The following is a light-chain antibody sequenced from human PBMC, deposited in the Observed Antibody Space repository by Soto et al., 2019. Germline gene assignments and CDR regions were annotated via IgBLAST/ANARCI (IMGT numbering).Light chain of an antibody. Sequence: DIQLTQSPSFLSASVGDRVTITCRASQGISSYLACYQQKPGKAPKLLIYAASTLQSGVPSRFRGSRSETEFALTISSLQPEDFATYYCKQLRKFNFGPGNKVDIK. V-gene: IGKV1-9*01. CDR3: KQLRKFN. CDR2: AAS. J-gene: IGKJ3*01. CDR1: QGISSY.